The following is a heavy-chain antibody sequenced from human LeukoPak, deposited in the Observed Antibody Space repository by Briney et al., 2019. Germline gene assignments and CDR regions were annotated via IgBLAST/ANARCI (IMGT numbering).Heavy chain of an antibody. CDR2: ISSSSSTI. D-gene: IGHD6-19*01. CDR1: GFTFSSYS. V-gene: IGHV3-48*04. Sequence: GGSLRHSCAASGFTFSSYSMNWVRQAPGKGLEWVSYISSSSSTIYYADSVKGRFTISRDNANNSLYLQMNNLTAADTAVYYCARAMAVTGGRGDYWGQGTLVTVSS. CDR3: ARAMAVTGGRGDY. J-gene: IGHJ4*02.